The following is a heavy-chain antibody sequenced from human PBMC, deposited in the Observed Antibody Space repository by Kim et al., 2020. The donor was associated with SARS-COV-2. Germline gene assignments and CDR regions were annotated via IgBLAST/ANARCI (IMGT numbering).Heavy chain of an antibody. J-gene: IGHJ4*02. Sequence: SETLSLTCTVSGGSISSSSYYWGWIRQPPGKGLEWIGSIYYSGSTYYNPSLQSRVTISVDTTKNQFSLKLSSVTAADTAVYYCARHQSSGWYPFDYWGQRALVSVSS. D-gene: IGHD6-19*01. CDR1: GGSISSSSYY. CDR3: ARHQSSGWYPFDY. CDR2: IYYSGST. V-gene: IGHV4-39*01.